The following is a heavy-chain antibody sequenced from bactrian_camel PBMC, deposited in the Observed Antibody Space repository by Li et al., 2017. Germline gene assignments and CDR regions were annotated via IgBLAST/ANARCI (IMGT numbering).Heavy chain of an antibody. V-gene: IGHV3S53*01. CDR2: IDRDRSI. CDR3: AADWRHSMTAIQGLGVMTRGDFGA. CDR1: GYSVSQGY. Sequence: VQLVESGGGSVQSGGSLRLSCAASGYSVSQGYMAWFRQAPGAEREGVATIDRDRSITYTDSVKGRFTISRNDAKNTVYLRMNSLKPEDTAMYYCAADWRHSMTAIQGLGVMTRGDFGAYGQGTQVTVS. D-gene: IGHD3*01. J-gene: IGHJ6*01.